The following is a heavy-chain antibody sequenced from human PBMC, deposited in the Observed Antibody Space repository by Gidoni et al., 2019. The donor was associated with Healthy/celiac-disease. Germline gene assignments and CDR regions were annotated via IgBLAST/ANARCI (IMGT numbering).Heavy chain of an antibody. Sequence: EVQLVQSGAEVKKPGESLKISCKGSGYSFTSYWIGWVRQMPGKGLEWMGIIYPGDSDTRYSPSFQGQVTISADKSISTAYLQWSSLKASDTAMYYCARHGYGIAAAPPVYYYMDVWGKGTTVTVSS. V-gene: IGHV5-51*01. CDR2: IYPGDSDT. CDR1: GYSFTSYW. CDR3: ARHGYGIAAAPPVYYYMDV. J-gene: IGHJ6*03. D-gene: IGHD6-13*01.